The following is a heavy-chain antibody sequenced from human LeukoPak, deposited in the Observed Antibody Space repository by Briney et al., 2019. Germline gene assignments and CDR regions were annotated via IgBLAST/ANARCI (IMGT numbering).Heavy chain of an antibody. CDR1: GFTFTYYA. D-gene: IGHD3-10*01. Sequence: GGSLRLFCAASGFTFTYYAMHWVRQAPGKGLEWVSVVSNDGSNQDYTDSVKGRFIISRDDSKSTVYLQMNSLRVDDTAMYYCARGPDPVVRGPRRAFDLWGQGTMVTVSS. CDR2: VSNDGSNQ. CDR3: ARGPDPVVRGPRRAFDL. V-gene: IGHV3-30-3*01. J-gene: IGHJ3*01.